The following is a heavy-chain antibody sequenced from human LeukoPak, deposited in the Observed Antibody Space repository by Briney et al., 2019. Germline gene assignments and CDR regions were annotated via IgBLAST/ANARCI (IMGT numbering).Heavy chain of an antibody. J-gene: IGHJ3*02. CDR3: ARGAAAGTSDAFDI. CDR1: GGSISSYY. Sequence: SETLSLTCTASGGSISSYYWSWIRQPAGKGLEWIGRIYTSGSTNYNPSLKSRVTMSVDTSKNQFSLKLSSVTAADTAVYYCARGAAAGTSDAFDIWGQGTMVTVSS. D-gene: IGHD6-13*01. V-gene: IGHV4-4*07. CDR2: IYTSGST.